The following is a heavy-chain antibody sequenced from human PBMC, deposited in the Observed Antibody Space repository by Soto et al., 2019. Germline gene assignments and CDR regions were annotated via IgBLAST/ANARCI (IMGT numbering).Heavy chain of an antibody. CDR3: ARVEYIPTLRPLDY. CDR2: IIPILGIA. J-gene: IGHJ4*02. V-gene: IGHV1-69*02. Sequence: QVQLVQSGAEVKKPGSSVKVSCKASGGTFSSYTISWVRQAPGQGLEWMGRIIPILGIANYAQKFQGRVTITADKPKSTAYKELSSLRSEHTAVYYCARVEYIPTLRPLDYWGQGTLVTVSS. D-gene: IGHD1-1*01. CDR1: GGTFSSYT.